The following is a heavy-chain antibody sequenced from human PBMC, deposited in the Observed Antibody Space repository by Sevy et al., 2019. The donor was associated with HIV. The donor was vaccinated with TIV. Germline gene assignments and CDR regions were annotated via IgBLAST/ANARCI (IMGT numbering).Heavy chain of an antibody. Sequence: GGSLRLSCAASGFTFSNYWMSWVRQAPGKGLEWVANIKEDGSENYYVDSVKGRFTFSRDNAKNSLYLQMNSLRAEDTAVYYCARVGGCSSTSCFAYWFDPWGQGTLVTVSS. J-gene: IGHJ5*02. V-gene: IGHV3-7*03. CDR2: IKEDGSEN. D-gene: IGHD2-2*01. CDR3: ARVGGCSSTSCFAYWFDP. CDR1: GFTFSNYW.